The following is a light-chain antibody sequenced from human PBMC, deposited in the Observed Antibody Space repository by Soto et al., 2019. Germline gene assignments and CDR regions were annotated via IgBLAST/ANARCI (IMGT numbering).Light chain of an antibody. CDR2: GAS. J-gene: IGKJ1*01. CDR1: QSVSSSY. Sequence: EIVLTQPPGTLSLSPGERATLSCRASQSVSSSYLAWYQQKPGQAPRLLIYGASSRATGIPDRFSGSGSGTDFTLTISRLEPEDFATYYCQHYNSYSEAFGQGTKVDIK. CDR3: QHYNSYSEA. V-gene: IGKV3-20*01.